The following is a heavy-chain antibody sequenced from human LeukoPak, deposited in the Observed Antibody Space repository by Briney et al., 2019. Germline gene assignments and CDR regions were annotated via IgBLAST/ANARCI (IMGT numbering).Heavy chain of an antibody. V-gene: IGHV3-66*01. J-gene: IGHJ4*02. CDR3: ATIVSDSSGWYHFDQ. Sequence: QTGGSLRLSCAVSGFTVSSKYMAWVRQAPGKGLEWVSFINSGGTTNYTDSVKGRFTISRDYSKNTLNLQMNSLRDEDTAVYYCATIVSDSSGWYHFDQWGQGALVTVSS. D-gene: IGHD6-19*01. CDR2: INSGGTT. CDR1: GFTVSSKY.